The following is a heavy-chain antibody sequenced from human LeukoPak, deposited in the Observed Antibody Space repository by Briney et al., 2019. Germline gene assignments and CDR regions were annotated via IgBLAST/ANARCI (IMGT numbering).Heavy chain of an antibody. D-gene: IGHD6-19*01. CDR2: INQRRNT. CDR1: GESFSGYS. J-gene: IGHJ2*01. CDR3: ARHGWHAWYFDL. Sequence: SETLSLTCVVYGESFSGYSWSWIRQPPGKGLEWIGEINQRRNTNYNPSLNSRVTISIDTSKNQFSLKLSSVTAADTAVYYCARHGWHAWYFDLWGRGTLVTVSS. V-gene: IGHV4-34*01.